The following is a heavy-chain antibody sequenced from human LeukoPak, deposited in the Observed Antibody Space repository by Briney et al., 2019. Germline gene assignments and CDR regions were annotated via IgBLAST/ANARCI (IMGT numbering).Heavy chain of an antibody. CDR1: GFTFSSYA. V-gene: IGHV3-23*01. CDR3: AKERIPFIAVAVWGAFDY. J-gene: IGHJ4*02. D-gene: IGHD6-19*01. CDR2: ISGSGGST. Sequence: GGSLRLSCAASGFTFSSYAMSWVRQAPGKGLEWVSAISGSGGSTYYADSVKGRFTISRDNSKNTLYLQMNSLRAEDTAVYYCAKERIPFIAVAVWGAFDYWGQGTLVTVSS.